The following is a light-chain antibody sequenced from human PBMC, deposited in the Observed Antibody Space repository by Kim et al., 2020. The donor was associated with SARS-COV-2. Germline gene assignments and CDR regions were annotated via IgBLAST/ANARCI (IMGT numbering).Light chain of an antibody. CDR3: SSYAGNDIVV. CDR1: SSDVGGHNY. V-gene: IGLV2-8*01. J-gene: IGLJ2*01. CDR2: EVS. Sequence: GQSVSISVTGTSSDVGGHNYVSWSQQHPGKAPKLMIYEVSQRPSGVPDRFSGSKSGNMASLTVSGLQAEDEADYYCSSYAGNDIVVFGGGTQLTVL.